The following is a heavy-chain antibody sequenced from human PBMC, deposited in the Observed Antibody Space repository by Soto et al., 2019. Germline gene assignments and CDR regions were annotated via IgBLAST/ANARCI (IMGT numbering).Heavy chain of an antibody. J-gene: IGHJ5*02. D-gene: IGHD3-3*01. Sequence: ETLSLTCTVSGGSISSYYWSWIRQPPGKGLEWIGYIYYSGSTNYNPSLKSRVTISVDTSKNQFSLKLSSVTAADTAVYYCARTTLGVVNRGDNWFDPWGQGTLVTVSS. CDR3: ARTTLGVVNRGDNWFDP. V-gene: IGHV4-59*01. CDR2: IYYSGST. CDR1: GGSISSYY.